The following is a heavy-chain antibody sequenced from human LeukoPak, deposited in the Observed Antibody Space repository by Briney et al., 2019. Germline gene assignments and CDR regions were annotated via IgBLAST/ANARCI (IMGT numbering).Heavy chain of an antibody. Sequence: PGGSLRLSCAASGFTFSNFAMNCVRQAPGKGLEWVAFISYDGSIKSYADSVKGRFAVSRDNSKNTLYLQMNSLRPEDTAFYYCAKSYDNGWYVCDYWGQGTLVTVSS. V-gene: IGHV3-30*09. D-gene: IGHD6-19*01. J-gene: IGHJ4*02. CDR1: GFTFSNFA. CDR2: ISYDGSIK. CDR3: AKSYDNGWYVCDY.